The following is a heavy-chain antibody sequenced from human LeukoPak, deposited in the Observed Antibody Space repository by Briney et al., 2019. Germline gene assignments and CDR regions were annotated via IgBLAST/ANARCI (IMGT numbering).Heavy chain of an antibody. J-gene: IGHJ4*02. Sequence: ASVKVSCKASGYTFTSYDINWVRQATGQGLEWMGWMNPNSGNTGYAQKFQGRVTMTRNTSISTAYMELSSLRSEDTAVYYCARGAYCSSTSCYKGLIAYWGQGTLVTVSS. V-gene: IGHV1-8*01. CDR1: GYTFTSYD. D-gene: IGHD2-2*02. CDR3: ARGAYCSSTSCYKGLIAY. CDR2: MNPNSGNT.